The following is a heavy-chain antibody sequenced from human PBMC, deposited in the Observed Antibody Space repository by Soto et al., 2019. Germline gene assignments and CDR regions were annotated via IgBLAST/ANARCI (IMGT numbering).Heavy chain of an antibody. D-gene: IGHD3-16*01. CDR1: GFTFRSYV. J-gene: IGHJ1*01. V-gene: IGHV3-30*19. CDR3: ARWGTTGGLDV. Sequence: QVQLVESGGGVVQPGTSLRVSCVGSGFTFRSYVIHWVRQAPGKGLGWVAPTSYDGSDKYYGDSVRGRFTISRDNSRNTVDLQMDSLRLEDPALYYCARWGTTGGLDVWGQGTLVSVSS. CDR2: TSYDGSDK.